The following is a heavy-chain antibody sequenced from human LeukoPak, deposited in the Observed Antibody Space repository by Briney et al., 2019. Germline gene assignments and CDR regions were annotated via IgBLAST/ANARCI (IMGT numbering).Heavy chain of an antibody. D-gene: IGHD2-15*01. CDR2: IIPILGIA. V-gene: IGHV1-69*04. J-gene: IGHJ5*02. CDR1: GGTFSSYA. Sequence: PKASVKVSCKASGGTFSSYAISWVRQAPGQGLEWMGRIIPILGIANYAQKFQGRVTITADKSTSTAYMELRSLRSEDTAVYYCARDRYCSGGSCQRMANWFDPWGQGTLVTVSS. CDR3: ARDRYCSGGSCQRMANWFDP.